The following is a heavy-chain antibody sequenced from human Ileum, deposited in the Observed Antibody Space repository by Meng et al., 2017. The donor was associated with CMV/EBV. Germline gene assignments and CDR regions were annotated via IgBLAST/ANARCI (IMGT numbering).Heavy chain of an antibody. D-gene: IGHD6-13*01. J-gene: IGHJ4*02. Sequence: SGFIFSNAWRSGVRQAPGKGRGWVARNKNKTEGETTDCAATVTSRFTISRDDSKATLYLQKNRLKSEDTAEYFCTTNRIAPGSPQFDYWGQGILVTVSS. CDR3: TTNRIAPGSPQFDY. CDR1: GFIFSNAW. V-gene: IGHV3-15*01. CDR2: NKNKTEGETT.